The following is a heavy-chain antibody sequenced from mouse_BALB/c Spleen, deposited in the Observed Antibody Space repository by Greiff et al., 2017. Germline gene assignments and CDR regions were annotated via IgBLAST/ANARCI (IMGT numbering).Heavy chain of an antibody. CDR3: ARGHYGSTFDY. J-gene: IGHJ2*01. CDR2: ISSGGST. D-gene: IGHD1-1*01. V-gene: IGHV5-6-5*01. CDR1: GFTFSSYA. Sequence: DVQLVESGGGLVKPGGSLKLSCAASGFTFSSYAMSWVRQTPEKRLEWVASISSGGSTYYPDSVKGRFTISRDNDRNILYLQMSSLRSEDTAMYYCARGHYGSTFDYWGKGTNRTVAS.